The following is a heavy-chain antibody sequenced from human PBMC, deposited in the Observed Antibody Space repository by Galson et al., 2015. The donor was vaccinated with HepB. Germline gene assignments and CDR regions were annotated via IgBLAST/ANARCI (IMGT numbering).Heavy chain of an antibody. Sequence: SLRLSCAASGFTFSSYGMHWVRQAPGKGLEWVAVISYDGSNKYYADSVKGRFTISRDNSKNTLYLQMNSLRAEDTAVYYCAKGMKYSSSWFTRRGQGTLVTVSS. D-gene: IGHD6-13*01. CDR2: ISYDGSNK. V-gene: IGHV3-30*18. CDR1: GFTFSSYG. CDR3: AKGMKYSSSWFTR. J-gene: IGHJ4*02.